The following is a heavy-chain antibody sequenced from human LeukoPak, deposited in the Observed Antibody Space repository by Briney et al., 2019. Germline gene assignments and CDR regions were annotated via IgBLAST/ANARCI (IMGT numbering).Heavy chain of an antibody. CDR2: IYYSGDT. CDR1: GTSISNYY. Sequence: SETLSLTCTVSGTSISNYYWSWIRQPPGKGLEWIGYIYYSGDTNYNPSLKSRVTMSVDTSKNQFSLKLSSLTAADPAVFYCARGTTRYTTTYYFDYWGQGTLVTVSS. CDR3: ARGTTRYTTTYYFDY. V-gene: IGHV4-59*01. D-gene: IGHD2-2*02. J-gene: IGHJ4*02.